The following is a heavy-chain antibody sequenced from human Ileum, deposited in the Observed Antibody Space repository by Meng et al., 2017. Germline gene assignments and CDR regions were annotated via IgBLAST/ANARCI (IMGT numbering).Heavy chain of an antibody. D-gene: IGHD3-3*02. CDR3: ARHGAFRSHLDD. CDR2: FFCGGTT. J-gene: IGHJ4*02. Sequence: LQLQEPGPGLVKPLEALFPTCSVSGGAISSMTSSWGWIRQPPGMGLEWIVSFFCGGTTYYNPSLESRVTTSVDTSKSQFSLNLKSVSAADTAVYFCARHGAFRSHLDDWGQGTLVTVSS. CDR1: GGAISSMTSS. V-gene: IGHV4-39*01.